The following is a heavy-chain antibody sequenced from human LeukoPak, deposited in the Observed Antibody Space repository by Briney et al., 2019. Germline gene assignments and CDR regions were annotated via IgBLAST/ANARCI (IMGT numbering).Heavy chain of an antibody. Sequence: PGGSLRLSCAASGFTFSDYYMSWIRQAPGKGLQGVSYISSSSSYTNYADSVKGRFTISRDNAKNSLYLQMNSLRAEDTAVYYCARVGSLNYYDSSGYYSPYGMDVWGQGTTVTVSS. V-gene: IGHV3-11*06. J-gene: IGHJ6*02. CDR1: GFTFSDYY. D-gene: IGHD3-22*01. CDR3: ARVGSLNYYDSSGYYSPYGMDV. CDR2: ISSSSSYT.